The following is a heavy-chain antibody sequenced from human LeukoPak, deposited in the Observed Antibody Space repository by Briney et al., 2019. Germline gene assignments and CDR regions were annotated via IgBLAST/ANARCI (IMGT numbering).Heavy chain of an antibody. D-gene: IGHD4-23*01. CDR1: GGSISSSNW. Sequence: PSETLSLTCAVSGGSISSSNWWSWVRQPPGKGLEWIGEIYHSGSTYYNPSLKSRVTISVDTSKNQFSLKLSSVTAADTAVYYCARDGYGGNPSDYWGQGTLVTVSS. CDR2: IYHSGST. V-gene: IGHV4-4*02. CDR3: ARDGYGGNPSDY. J-gene: IGHJ4*02.